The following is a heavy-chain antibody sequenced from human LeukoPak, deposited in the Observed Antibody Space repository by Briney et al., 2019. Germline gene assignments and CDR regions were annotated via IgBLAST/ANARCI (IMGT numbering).Heavy chain of an antibody. CDR2: IYTSGST. CDR3: ARDAGWYSYYFDY. CDR1: GGSISSGSYY. D-gene: IGHD2-15*01. V-gene: IGHV4-61*02. J-gene: IGHJ4*02. Sequence: SQTLYLTCNVSGGSISSGSYYWSWIRQPAGKGLEWIGRIYTSGSTNYNPSLKSRVTISVDTSKNQFSLKLSSVTAADTAVYYCARDAGWYSYYFDYWGQGTLVTVSS.